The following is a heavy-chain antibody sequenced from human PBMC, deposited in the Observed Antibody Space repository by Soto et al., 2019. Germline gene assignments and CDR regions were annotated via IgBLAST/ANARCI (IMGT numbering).Heavy chain of an antibody. J-gene: IGHJ3*02. CDR2: ISAYNGNT. Sequence: GPSVKVSCKASGYTFTSYGISWVRQAPGQGLEWMGWISAYNGNTNYAQKLQGRVTMTTDTSTSTAYMELRSLRSDDTAVYYCARDGITMIVVVIPGAFDIWGQGTMVTVSS. V-gene: IGHV1-18*01. CDR3: ARDGITMIVVVIPGAFDI. CDR1: GYTFTSYG. D-gene: IGHD3-22*01.